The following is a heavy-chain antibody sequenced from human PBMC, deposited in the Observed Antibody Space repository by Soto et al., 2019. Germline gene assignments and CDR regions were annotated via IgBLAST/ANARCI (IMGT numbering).Heavy chain of an antibody. CDR3: ARGCDYDILNGYHPAQYFDY. D-gene: IGHD3-9*01. V-gene: IGHV4-31*03. Sequence: SETLSLTCTVSGGSISSGGYYWSWIRQHPGKGLEWIGYIYYSGSTYYNPSLKSRVTISVDTSKNQFSLKLSSVTAADTAVYYCARGCDYDILNGYHPAQYFDYWGQGTLVTVSS. CDR1: GGSISSGGYY. CDR2: IYYSGST. J-gene: IGHJ4*02.